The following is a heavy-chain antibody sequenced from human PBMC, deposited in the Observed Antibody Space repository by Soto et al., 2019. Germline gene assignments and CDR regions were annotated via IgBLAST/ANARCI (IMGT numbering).Heavy chain of an antibody. J-gene: IGHJ6*02. V-gene: IGHV4-31*03. CDR3: ARDLAAPDYYYCGMDV. D-gene: IGHD6-25*01. CDR2: IYYSGST. Sequence: SETLSLTCTVSGGSISSGGYYWSWIRQHPGKGLEWIGYIYYSGSTYYNPSLKSRVTISVDTSKNQFSLKLSSVTAADTAVYYCARDLAAPDYYYCGMDVWGQGTTVTVSS. CDR1: GGSISSGGYY.